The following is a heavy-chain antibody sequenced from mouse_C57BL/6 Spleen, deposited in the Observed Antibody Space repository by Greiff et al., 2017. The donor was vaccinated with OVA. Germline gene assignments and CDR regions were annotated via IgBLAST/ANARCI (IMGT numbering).Heavy chain of an antibody. CDR3: EREGDGSSSLDY. Sequence: QVQLQQSGPELVKPGASVKISCKASGYAFSSSWMNWVKQRPGKGLEWIGRIYPGDGDTNYNGKFKGKATLTADKSSSTAYMQLSSLTSEDSAVYFCEREGDGSSSLDYGGQDTTLTVSS. V-gene: IGHV1-82*01. CDR2: IYPGDGDT. D-gene: IGHD1-1*01. J-gene: IGHJ2*01. CDR1: GYAFSSSW.